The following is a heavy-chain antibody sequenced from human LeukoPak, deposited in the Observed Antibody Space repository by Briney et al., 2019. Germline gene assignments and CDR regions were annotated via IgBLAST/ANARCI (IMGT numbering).Heavy chain of an antibody. Sequence: PGGSLRLSCAASGFTFSSYAMSWVRQAPGKGLEWVSAISGSGGSTYYADSVKGRFTISRDNSKNTLYLQMNSLRAEDTAVYYCAKDTYVLRFLEWPYYFDYWGQGTLVTVSS. J-gene: IGHJ4*02. CDR1: GFTFSSYA. V-gene: IGHV3-23*01. CDR2: ISGSGGST. D-gene: IGHD3-3*01. CDR3: AKDTYVLRFLEWPYYFDY.